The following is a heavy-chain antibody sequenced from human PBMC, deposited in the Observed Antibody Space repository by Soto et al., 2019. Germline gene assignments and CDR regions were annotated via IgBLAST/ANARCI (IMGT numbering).Heavy chain of an antibody. Sequence: GGSLRLSCVASGFTFSHHWMSWVRQAPGKGLQWVANINQDGSEKYYEDSVKGRFTISRDNAKNSLVLQMDNLRAEDAAVYYCVRLYIVVVPAATQWFDPWGQGTRVTVSS. V-gene: IGHV3-7*03. J-gene: IGHJ5*02. D-gene: IGHD2-2*01. CDR1: GFTFSHHW. CDR3: VRLYIVVVPAATQWFDP. CDR2: INQDGSEK.